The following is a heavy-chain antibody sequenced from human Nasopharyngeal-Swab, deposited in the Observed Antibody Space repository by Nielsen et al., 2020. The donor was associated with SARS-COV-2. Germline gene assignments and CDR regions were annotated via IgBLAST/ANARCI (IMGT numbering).Heavy chain of an antibody. V-gene: IGHV3-48*02. J-gene: IGHJ4*02. D-gene: IGHD3-22*01. Sequence: GESLKISCAASGFTFSSYSMNWVRQAPGKGLEWVSYISSSSSTIYYADSVKGRFTISRDNAKNSLYLQMNSLRDEDTAVYYCVRDQGLRYYYDSSGCLDYWGQGTLVTVSS. CDR3: VRDQGLRYYYDSSGCLDY. CDR1: GFTFSSYS. CDR2: ISSSSSTI.